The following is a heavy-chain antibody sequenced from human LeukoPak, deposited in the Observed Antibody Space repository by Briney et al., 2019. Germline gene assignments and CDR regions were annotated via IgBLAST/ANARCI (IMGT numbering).Heavy chain of an antibody. CDR2: ISGSGGST. Sequence: GGSLRLSCAASGFTFSSYAMSWVRQAPGKGLEWVSAISGSGGSTYYADSVKGRFTISRDNSKNTLYLQMNSLRAEDTAVYYCAKDRGAYYDFWSGYYLAAFDIWGQGTMVTVSS. J-gene: IGHJ3*02. CDR3: AKDRGAYYDFWSGYYLAAFDI. D-gene: IGHD3-3*01. CDR1: GFTFSSYA. V-gene: IGHV3-23*01.